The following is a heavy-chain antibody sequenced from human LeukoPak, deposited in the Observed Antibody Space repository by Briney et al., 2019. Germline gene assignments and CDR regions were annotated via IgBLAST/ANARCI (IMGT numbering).Heavy chain of an antibody. V-gene: IGHV3-23*01. Sequence: GGSLRLSCAASGFTFSNFAMNWVRRAPGKGLEWVSTISGRGDGTYYADSVKGRFTISRDNSKNTLFLQMSNLSADDTALYYCAKGRLQEGTVFRGVITPVDYWGQGTLVTVSS. CDR3: AKGRLQEGTVFRGVITPVDY. D-gene: IGHD3-10*01. CDR1: GFTFSNFA. J-gene: IGHJ4*02. CDR2: ISGRGDGT.